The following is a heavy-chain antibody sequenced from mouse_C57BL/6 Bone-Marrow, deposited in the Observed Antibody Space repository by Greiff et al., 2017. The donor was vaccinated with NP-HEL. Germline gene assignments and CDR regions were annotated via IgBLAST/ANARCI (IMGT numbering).Heavy chain of an antibody. V-gene: IGHV5-4*01. J-gene: IGHJ4*01. D-gene: IGHD2-5*01. CDR1: GFTFSSYA. CDR3: ARDPFYYSNRYYALDY. CDR2: ISDGGSYT. Sequence: EVKLMESGGGLVKPGGSLKLSCAASGFTFSSYAMSWVRQTPEKRLEWVATISDGGSYTYYPDNVKGRFTLSRDNAKNNLYLQMSQLKSEDAAMYSCARDPFYYSNRYYALDYWGQGTSVTVSS.